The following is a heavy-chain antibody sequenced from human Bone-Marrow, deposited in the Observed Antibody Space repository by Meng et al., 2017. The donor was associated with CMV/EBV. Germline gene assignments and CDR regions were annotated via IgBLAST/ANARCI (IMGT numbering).Heavy chain of an antibody. CDR1: GFTFSSYA. J-gene: IGHJ4*02. V-gene: IGHV3-23*03. D-gene: IGHD3-22*01. CDR3: ARADMRVVVTTILVLGSFDY. Sequence: GESLKISCAASGFTFSSYAMSWVRQAPGKGLEWVSVIYSGGSSTYYADSVKGRFTISRDNSKNTLYLQMSSLRAEDTAIYYCARADMRVVVTTILVLGSFDYWGQGALVTVSS. CDR2: IYSGGSST.